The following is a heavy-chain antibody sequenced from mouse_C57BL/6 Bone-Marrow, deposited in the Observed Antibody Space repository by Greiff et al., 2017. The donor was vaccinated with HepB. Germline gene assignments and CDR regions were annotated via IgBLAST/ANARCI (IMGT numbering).Heavy chain of an antibody. J-gene: IGHJ2*01. CDR1: GYTFTSYW. CDR3: ARLRPFYYFDY. Sequence: VKLQQPGAELVKPGASVKLSCKASGYTFTSYWMQWVKQRPGQGLEWIGEIDPSDSYTNYNQKFKGKATLTVDTSSSTAYMQLSSLTSEDSAVYYCARLRPFYYFDYWGQGTTLTVSS. D-gene: IGHD2-12*01. V-gene: IGHV1-50*01. CDR2: IDPSDSYT.